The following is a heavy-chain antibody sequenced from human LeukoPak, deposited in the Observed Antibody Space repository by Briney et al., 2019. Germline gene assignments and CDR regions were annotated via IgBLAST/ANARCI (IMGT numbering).Heavy chain of an antibody. CDR2: INHSGST. D-gene: IGHD6-19*01. CDR1: GGSFSGYY. CDR3: AFQGYSSGAYDFDY. V-gene: IGHV4-34*01. Sequence: PSETLSLTCAGYGGSFSGYYWSWIRQPPGKGPEWIGEINHSGSTNYNPSLKSRVTISVDTSKNQFSLKLSSVTAADTAVYYCAFQGYSSGAYDFDYWGQGTLVTVSS. J-gene: IGHJ4*02.